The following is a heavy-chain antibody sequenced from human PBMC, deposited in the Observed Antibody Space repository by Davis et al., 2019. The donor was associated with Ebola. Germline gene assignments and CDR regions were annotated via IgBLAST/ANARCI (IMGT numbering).Heavy chain of an antibody. D-gene: IGHD3-3*01. CDR1: GGSISSAFHF. CDR3: AGLLRSLEWGGY. V-gene: IGHV4-39*01. J-gene: IGHJ4*02. CDR2: VFFSGSA. Sequence: PSETLSLTCSVSGGSISSAFHFWGWFRQPPAGGLEWIGNVFFSGSAYYNPSLKSRVTIFVDTSTNQFSLNLASVTAADTAIYYCAGLLRSLEWGGYWGQGALVAVSS.